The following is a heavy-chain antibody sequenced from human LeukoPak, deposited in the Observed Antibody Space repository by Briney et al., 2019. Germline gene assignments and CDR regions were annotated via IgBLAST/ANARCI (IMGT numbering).Heavy chain of an antibody. D-gene: IGHD5-18*01. CDR1: GFTFSNYG. CDR2: IWYDGSNK. V-gene: IGHV3-33*01. Sequence: GGSLRLSCAASGFTFSNYGMHWVRQAPGKGLEWVALIWYDGSNKYYTDSVKGRLTISRDNSKDTLFLQMNGLRAEDTAVYYCARDRGWRQIDYWGQGALVTVSS. CDR3: ARDRGWRQIDY. J-gene: IGHJ4*02.